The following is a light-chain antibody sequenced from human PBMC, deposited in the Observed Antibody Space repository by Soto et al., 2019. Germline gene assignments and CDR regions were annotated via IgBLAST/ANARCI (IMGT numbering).Light chain of an antibody. J-gene: IGKJ3*01. V-gene: IGKV1-12*01. Sequence: DIQMTQSPSSVSASVGDRVTITCRASQAIRGWLAWYQQKPGKAPNLLIYAASHLHSGVPSRFSGSGSGTDFTLTISSLQPEDFATYFCQQANTFPFTFGPGTKVDIK. CDR1: QAIRGW. CDR3: QQANTFPFT. CDR2: AAS.